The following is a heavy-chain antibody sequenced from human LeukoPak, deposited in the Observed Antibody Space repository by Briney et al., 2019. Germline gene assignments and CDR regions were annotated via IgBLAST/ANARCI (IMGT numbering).Heavy chain of an antibody. Sequence: GSSVKVSCKASGGTFSSYALSWVRQAPGQGLEWMGRIIPVPGIASYAQKLQGRVTITADKSTSTAYMELSSLRSEDTAVYYCARDGEWGYSYGYLDYWGQGTLVTVSS. V-gene: IGHV1-69*04. CDR1: GGTFSSYA. CDR2: IIPVPGIA. J-gene: IGHJ4*02. CDR3: ARDGEWGYSYGYLDY. D-gene: IGHD5-18*01.